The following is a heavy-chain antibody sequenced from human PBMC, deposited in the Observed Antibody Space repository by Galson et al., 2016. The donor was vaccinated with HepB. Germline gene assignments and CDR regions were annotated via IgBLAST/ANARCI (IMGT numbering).Heavy chain of an antibody. V-gene: IGHV3-23*01. CDR2: IGGGGSTNA. D-gene: IGHD7-27*01. Sequence: SLRLSCAASGFTFSTYAMNWVRQAPGKGLEWVSTIGGGGSTNAYYADSVKGRFTSSRDNSKNTLYLQMNSLRAEDTAVYYCAREISRIAWGALDIRGQGTMVTVSS. CDR3: AREISRIAWGALDI. CDR1: GFTFSTYA. J-gene: IGHJ3*02.